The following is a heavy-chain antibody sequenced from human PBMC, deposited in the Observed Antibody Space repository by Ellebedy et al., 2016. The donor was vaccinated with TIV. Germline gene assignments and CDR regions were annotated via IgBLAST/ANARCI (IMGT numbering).Heavy chain of an antibody. J-gene: IGHJ4*02. CDR1: GVTVSNNY. V-gene: IGHV3-7*03. CDR2: IDEDGSAT. CDR3: ATYIAAAEFES. D-gene: IGHD6-25*01. Sequence: PGGSLRLSCAASGVTVSNNYMCWVRQAPGKGLEWVASIDEDGSATYYVDSVKGRFTISRDNAKNSLFLQVNSLRVEDTATYYCATYIAAAEFESWGQGALLTVSS.